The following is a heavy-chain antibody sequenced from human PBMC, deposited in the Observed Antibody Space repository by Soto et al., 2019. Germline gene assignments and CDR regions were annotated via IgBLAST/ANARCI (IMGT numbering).Heavy chain of an antibody. D-gene: IGHD3-22*01. J-gene: IGHJ4*02. CDR3: ARELYYYDSSGYGIGYYLDY. Sequence: ASVKVSCKASGYTFTSYGISWVRQAPGQGLEWMGWISAYNGNTNYAQKLQGRVTMTTDTSTSTAYMELRSLRSDDTAVYYCARELYYYDSSGYGIGYYLDYGGQGTLVTVSS. CDR2: ISAYNGNT. CDR1: GYTFTSYG. V-gene: IGHV1-18*01.